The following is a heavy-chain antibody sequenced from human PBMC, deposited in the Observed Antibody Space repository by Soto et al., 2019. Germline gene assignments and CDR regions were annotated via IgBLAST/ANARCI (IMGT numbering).Heavy chain of an antibody. V-gene: IGHV4-59*01. CDR1: GGSISSYY. J-gene: IGHJ5*02. Sequence: ASETLSLTCTVSGGSISSYYWSWIRQPPGKGLEWIGYIYYSGSTNYNPSLKSRVTISVDTSENQFSLKLSSVTAADTAVYYCARGFVVVVAATATIDWFDPWGQGTPVTVSS. CDR2: IYYSGST. CDR3: ARGFVVVVAATATIDWFDP. D-gene: IGHD2-15*01.